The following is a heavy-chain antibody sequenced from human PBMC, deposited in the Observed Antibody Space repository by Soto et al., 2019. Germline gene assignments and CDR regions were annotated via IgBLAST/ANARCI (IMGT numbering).Heavy chain of an antibody. D-gene: IGHD5-18*01. CDR2: INHSGST. J-gene: IGHJ6*02. V-gene: IGHV4-34*01. CDR3: ARGRGTAMVLYYYYGMDV. Sequence: SETLSLTFAVYGGSFSGSYWSWIRQPPGKGLEWIGEINHSGSTNYNPSLKSRVTISVDTSKNQFSLKLSSVTAADTAVYYCARGRGTAMVLYYYYGMDVWGQGTTVT. CDR1: GGSFSGSY.